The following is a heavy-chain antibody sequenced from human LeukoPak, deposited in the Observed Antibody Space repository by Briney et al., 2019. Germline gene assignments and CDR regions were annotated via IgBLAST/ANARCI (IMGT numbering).Heavy chain of an antibody. CDR1: GGSFSGYY. D-gene: IGHD5-24*01. Sequence: SETLSLTCAVYGGSFSGYYWSWIRQPPGKGLEWIGEINHSGSTNYNPSLKSRVTISVDTSKNQFSLKVTSVTAADTAVYYCARWRHGYNSVDAFDIWGQGVMVTVSS. V-gene: IGHV4-34*01. CDR3: ARWRHGYNSVDAFDI. J-gene: IGHJ3*02. CDR2: INHSGST.